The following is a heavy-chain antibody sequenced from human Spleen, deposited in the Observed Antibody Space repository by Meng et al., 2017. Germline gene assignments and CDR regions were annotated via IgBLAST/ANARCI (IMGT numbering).Heavy chain of an antibody. V-gene: IGHV1-69*05. D-gene: IGHD3-3*01. CDR3: AWSSDAYNYYYGMDV. CDR2: IIPIFGTP. J-gene: IGHJ6*02. CDR1: GGTFSSYA. Sequence: SVKVSCKASGGTFSSYAISWVRQAPGQGLEWMGGIIPIFGTPNYAQKFQGRVTITTDESTNTAYMELSSLRSEDTAVYYCAWSSDAYNYYYGMDVWGQGTTVTVSS.